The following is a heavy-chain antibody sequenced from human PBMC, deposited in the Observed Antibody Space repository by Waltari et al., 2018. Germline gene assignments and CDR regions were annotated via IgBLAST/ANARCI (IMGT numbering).Heavy chain of an antibody. D-gene: IGHD3-16*02. V-gene: IGHV1-2*06. CDR2: INPNSGGT. J-gene: IGHJ5*02. CDR3: ARDPVHLGELSLRNWFDP. CDR1: GYTFTGYY. Sequence: QVPQVKSGAKVKKLGSSVNASCKDPGYTFTGYYMPWTRPAPAHRLEWMGRINPNSGGTNYAQKFQGRVTMTRDTSISTAYMELSRLRSDDTAVYYCARDPVHLGELSLRNWFDPWGQGTLVTVSS.